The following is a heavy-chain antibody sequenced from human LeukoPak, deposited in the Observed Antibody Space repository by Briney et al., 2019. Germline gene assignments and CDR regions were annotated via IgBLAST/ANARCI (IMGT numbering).Heavy chain of an antibody. CDR3: AKDLDSSGYNYYYGMDV. CDR2: ISSNGGST. CDR1: GFTFSSYA. J-gene: IGHJ6*02. D-gene: IGHD3-22*01. Sequence: PGGSLRLSCAASGFTFSSYAMHWVRQAPGRGLEYVSAISSNGGSTYYANSVKGRFTISRDNSKNTLYLQMNSLRAEDTAVYYCAKDLDSSGYNYYYGMDVWGQGTTVTVSS. V-gene: IGHV3-64*01.